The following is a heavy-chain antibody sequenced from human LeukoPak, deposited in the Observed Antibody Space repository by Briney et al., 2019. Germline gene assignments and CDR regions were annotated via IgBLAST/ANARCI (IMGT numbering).Heavy chain of an antibody. J-gene: IGHJ4*02. Sequence: SETLSLTCTVSGGSISSYYWSWIRQPPGKGLEWIGFVYYTGSTNYNSSLKSRVTISIDTSKSQFSLKLTSVTAADTAVYYCARRIEPVAGTGSFDYWGQGTLVTVSS. D-gene: IGHD6-19*01. CDR2: VYYTGST. CDR1: GGSISSYY. CDR3: ARRIEPVAGTGSFDY. V-gene: IGHV4-59*08.